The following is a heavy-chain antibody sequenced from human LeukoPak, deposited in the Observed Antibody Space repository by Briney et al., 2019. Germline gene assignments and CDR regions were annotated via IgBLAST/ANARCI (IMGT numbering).Heavy chain of an antibody. V-gene: IGHV4-4*07. CDR3: ARVDIVATGAFDI. J-gene: IGHJ3*02. CDR1: GGSISIYY. CDR2: IFTSGIT. Sequence: SETLSLTCTVSGGSISIYYWNWIRQPAGKGLEWIGRIFTSGITNYDPSLKSRVTMSVDTSKNQFSLKLSSVTAADTAVYYCARVDIVATGAFDIWGQGTMVTVSS. D-gene: IGHD5-12*01.